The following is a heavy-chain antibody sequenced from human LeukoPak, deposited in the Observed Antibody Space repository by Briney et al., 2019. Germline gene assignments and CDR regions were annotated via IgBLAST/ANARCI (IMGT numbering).Heavy chain of an antibody. CDR2: IYYSGST. Sequence: SETLSLTCTVSGGSISSYYWSWIRQPPGKGLEWIGYIYYSGSTNYNPSLKSRVTISVDTSKNQFSLKLSSVTAADTAVYYCARVGLETRITIFGVAIRDPHNYYMDVWGKGTTVTVSS. V-gene: IGHV4-59*01. CDR1: GGSISSYY. CDR3: ARVGLETRITIFGVAIRDPHNYYMDV. J-gene: IGHJ6*03. D-gene: IGHD3-3*01.